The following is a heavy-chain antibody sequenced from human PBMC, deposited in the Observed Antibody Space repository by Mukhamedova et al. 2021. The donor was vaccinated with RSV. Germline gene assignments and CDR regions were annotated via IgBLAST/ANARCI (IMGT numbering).Heavy chain of an antibody. Sequence: RGLEWVATIYYSGDTYYNPSLMGRATISVDRSKNNLSLELNSVTVADTAVYFCARGGNVVVEKPVDVWGAGITVTVSS. V-gene: IGHV4-39*02. CDR2: IYYSGDT. J-gene: IGHJ6*04. CDR3: ARGGNVVVEKPVDV. D-gene: IGHD2-15*01.